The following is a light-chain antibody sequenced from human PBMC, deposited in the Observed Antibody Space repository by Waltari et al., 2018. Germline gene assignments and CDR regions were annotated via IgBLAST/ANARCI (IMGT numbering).Light chain of an antibody. V-gene: IGLV2-14*03. CDR1: SSDVGAYYH. J-gene: IGLJ2*01. Sequence: QSALTQPASVSGSPGQSITISCTGTSSDVGAYYHVSWYQQRPGKAPKLMIYDVSSRPSGVSNRFSGSKSGNTASLTISGLQPEDEADYYCSSYTNYATVIFGGGTKLTVL. CDR2: DVS. CDR3: SSYTNYATVI.